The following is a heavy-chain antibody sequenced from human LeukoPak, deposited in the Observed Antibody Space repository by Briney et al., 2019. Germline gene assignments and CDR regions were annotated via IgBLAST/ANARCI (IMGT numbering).Heavy chain of an antibody. Sequence: GGSLRLSCPASGFTFRSYAMSWVRQAPGKRLEWVSAISSSSTNTYYADSVKGRFTISRDNSKNTLYLQMNSLKAEDTAVYYCAKPSSGYGLFDSWCQGTLVTVSS. V-gene: IGHV3-23*01. CDR2: ISSSSTNT. D-gene: IGHD6-19*01. CDR3: AKPSSGYGLFDS. CDR1: GFTFRSYA. J-gene: IGHJ4*02.